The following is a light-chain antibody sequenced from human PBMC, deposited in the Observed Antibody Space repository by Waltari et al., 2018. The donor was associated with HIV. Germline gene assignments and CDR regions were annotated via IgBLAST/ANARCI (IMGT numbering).Light chain of an antibody. Sequence: DIQMTQPPSSLSASVGDRVTITCRASQSSSSYLHWYQLKPGKAPKFLIYAASSWASGVPSRFSGSGSGTDFTLTISSLQPEDFATYYCQQSYSFPYTFGQGTKLDIK. J-gene: IGKJ2*01. CDR3: QQSYSFPYT. V-gene: IGKV1-39*01. CDR2: AAS. CDR1: QSSSSY.